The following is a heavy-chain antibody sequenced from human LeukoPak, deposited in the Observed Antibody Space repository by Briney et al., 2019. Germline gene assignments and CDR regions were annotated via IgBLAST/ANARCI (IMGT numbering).Heavy chain of an antibody. CDR1: GGSFSGYY. CDR2: INHSGST. J-gene: IGHJ4*02. Sequence: SETLSLTCAVYGGSFSGYYWSWIRQPPGKGLEWIGEINHSGSTNYNPSLKSRVTISVDTSKNQFSLKLSSVSAADTAVYYCARFSQYFDTSSHYLDYWGQGILVTVSS. CDR3: ARFSQYFDTSSHYLDY. D-gene: IGHD3-22*01. V-gene: IGHV4-34*01.